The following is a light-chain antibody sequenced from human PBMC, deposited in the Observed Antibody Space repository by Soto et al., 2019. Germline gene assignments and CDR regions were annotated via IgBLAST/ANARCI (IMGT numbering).Light chain of an antibody. Sequence: DIQMTQSPSLVSASVGHRVTITCRASQGITSGLAWYQHKPARAHNLLIHAASCLESGVPSRFSGSGSGTDFTLTISSLQPEDFATYYCQQTTSFPLTFGGGTKGEIK. J-gene: IGKJ4*01. CDR1: QGITSG. V-gene: IGKV1-12*01. CDR2: AAS. CDR3: QQTTSFPLT.